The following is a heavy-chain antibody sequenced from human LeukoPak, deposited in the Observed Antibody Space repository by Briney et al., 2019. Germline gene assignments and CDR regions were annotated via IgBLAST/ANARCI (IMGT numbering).Heavy chain of an antibody. CDR3: AVDSYYYFDY. CDR1: GYSLSELS. Sequence: GASVKVSCKVSGYSLSELSMHWVRQAPGKGLEWMGGFDPENGEAVYAQKFQGRVTMTEDTSTDTAYMELSSLRSEDTAVYYCAVDSYYYFDYWGQGTLVTVSS. J-gene: IGHJ4*02. D-gene: IGHD2-21*01. V-gene: IGHV1-24*01. CDR2: FDPENGEA.